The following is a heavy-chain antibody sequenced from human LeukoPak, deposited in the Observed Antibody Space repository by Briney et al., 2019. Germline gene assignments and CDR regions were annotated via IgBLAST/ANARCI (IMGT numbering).Heavy chain of an antibody. J-gene: IGHJ6*03. CDR3: ARVGKGYDFWSGYYTPQGYYYYMDV. D-gene: IGHD3-3*01. CDR2: ISAYNGNT. CDR1: GYTFTSYG. Sequence: ASVKVSCKASGYTFTSYGISWVRQAPGQGLEWMGWISAYNGNTNYAQKLQGRVTMTTDTSTSTAYMELRSLRSEDTAVYYCARVGKGYDFWSGYYTPQGYYYYMDVWGKGTTVTVSS. V-gene: IGHV1-18*01.